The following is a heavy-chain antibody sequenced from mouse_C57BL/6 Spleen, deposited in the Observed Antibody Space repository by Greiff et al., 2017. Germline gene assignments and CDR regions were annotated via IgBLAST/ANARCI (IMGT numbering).Heavy chain of an antibody. D-gene: IGHD2-10*02. CDR1: GYTFTSYW. Sequence: VQLQQPGAELVKPGASVKLSCKASGYTFTSYWMQWVKQRPGQGLEWIGEIDPSDSYTNYNQKFKDKATLTVDTSSSTAYMQLSSLTSEDSAVYFCARLYGNYGYFDYWGQGTTLTVSS. V-gene: IGHV1-50*01. J-gene: IGHJ2*01. CDR3: ARLYGNYGYFDY. CDR2: IDPSDSYT.